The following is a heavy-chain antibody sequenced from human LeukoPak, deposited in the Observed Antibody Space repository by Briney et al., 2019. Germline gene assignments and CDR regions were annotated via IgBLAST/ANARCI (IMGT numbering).Heavy chain of an antibody. Sequence: GGSLRLSCAASGFTLSSYAMNWVRQAPGKGLEWVSAISGNGYPYYADSVKGRFTISRDNSKNTLYLQMNSLRAEDTAVYYCARGGSYLSAFDIWGQGTMVTVSS. D-gene: IGHD1-26*01. CDR3: ARGGSYLSAFDI. J-gene: IGHJ3*02. CDR1: GFTLSSYA. V-gene: IGHV3-23*01. CDR2: ISGNGYP.